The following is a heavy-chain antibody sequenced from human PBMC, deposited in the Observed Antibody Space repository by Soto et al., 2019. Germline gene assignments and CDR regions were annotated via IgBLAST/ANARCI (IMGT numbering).Heavy chain of an antibody. D-gene: IGHD3-22*01. CDR1: GFTFSSYA. J-gene: IGHJ4*02. V-gene: IGHV3-23*01. Sequence: GGSLRLSCAASGFTFSSYAVSWVRQAPGKGPEWISSISGSGSTIYYADSVKGRFTISRDNSKNTLYLQMSSLRAEDTAVYYCAKVFYYYDSSGYYYFDYWGQGALVTVSS. CDR3: AKVFYYYDSSGYYYFDY. CDR2: ISGSGSTI.